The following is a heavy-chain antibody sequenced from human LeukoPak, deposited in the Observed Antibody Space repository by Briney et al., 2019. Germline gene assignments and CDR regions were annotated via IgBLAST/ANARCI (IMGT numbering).Heavy chain of an antibody. Sequence: ALVKVSCKASGYTFTGYYMHWVRQAPGQGLEWMGWINPKSGGTNHAQKFQGRVTMTRDTSISTAYMELSRPRSDDTAVYYCARDGHPYNWNDFDYWGQGTLVTVSS. CDR1: GYTFTGYY. CDR3: ARDGHPYNWNDFDY. V-gene: IGHV1-2*02. J-gene: IGHJ4*02. CDR2: INPKSGGT. D-gene: IGHD1-1*01.